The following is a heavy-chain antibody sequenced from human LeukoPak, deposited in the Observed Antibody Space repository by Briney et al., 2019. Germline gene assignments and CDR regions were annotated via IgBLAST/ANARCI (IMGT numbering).Heavy chain of an antibody. CDR3: VRDGEYSHGIDFDY. V-gene: IGHV3-74*01. CDR2: TNGDGSDP. D-gene: IGHD5-18*01. J-gene: IGHJ4*02. CDR1: GFTLSNSW. Sequence: GGSLRLSCAASGFTLSNSWMHWVRQAPGKGLGWVSRTNGDGSDPSYADSVKGRFTISRDSATNTLYWQMSSLRAEDTAIYYCVRDGEYSHGIDFDYWGQGTLVTVSP.